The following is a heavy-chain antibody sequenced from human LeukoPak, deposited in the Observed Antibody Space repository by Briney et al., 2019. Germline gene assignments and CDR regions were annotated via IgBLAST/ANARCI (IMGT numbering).Heavy chain of an antibody. J-gene: IGHJ4*02. CDR3: ARAQGTVAIDY. D-gene: IGHD5-12*01. CDR2: INHSGST. CDR1: GETFSGYY. V-gene: IGHV4-34*10. Sequence: SETLSLTCAVYGETFSGYYWSWIRQPPGKGLEWIGEINHSGSTNYNPSLKSRITMSVDTSKNQFSLKMTSVTAADTAVYYCARAQGTVAIDYWGQGTLVTVSS.